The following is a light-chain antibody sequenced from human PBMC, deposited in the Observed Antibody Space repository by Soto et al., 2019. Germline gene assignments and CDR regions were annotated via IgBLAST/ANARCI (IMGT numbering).Light chain of an antibody. CDR1: QGISNS. CDR3: QNYNSAPLT. V-gene: IGKV1-27*01. J-gene: IGKJ3*01. Sequence: DIQMTQSPSSLSASVGDTVTITCRSSQGISNSLAWFQQKPGRVPQFLIYAASTLQPGVPPRFSGIGSGTDFTLTISSLQPEDVATYYCQNYNSAPLTFGPGTRVEIK. CDR2: AAS.